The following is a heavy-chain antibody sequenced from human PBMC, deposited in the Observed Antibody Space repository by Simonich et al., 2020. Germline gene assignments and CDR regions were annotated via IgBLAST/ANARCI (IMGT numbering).Heavy chain of an antibody. CDR2: TNHNHGDT. CDR1: GYTFTGYY. CDR3: ARDLRGSYYYYYYMDV. V-gene: IGHV1-2*02. D-gene: IGHD1-26*01. Sequence: QVQLVQSGAEVKKPGASVKVSCKASGYTFTGYYMHWVRPAPGQGLEWMGWTNHNHGDTNYEKKFQGRVTMTRDTSISTAYMELSRLRSDDTAVYYCARDLRGSYYYYYYMDVWGKGTTVTVSS. J-gene: IGHJ6*03.